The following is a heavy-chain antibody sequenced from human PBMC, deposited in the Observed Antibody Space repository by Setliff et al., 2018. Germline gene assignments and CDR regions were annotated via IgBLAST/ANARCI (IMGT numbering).Heavy chain of an antibody. CDR3: ARINFYVSSGHYYAPDY. D-gene: IGHD3-22*01. CDR2: INNYNTNT. CDR1: GYTFTNYG. J-gene: IGHJ4*02. Sequence: ASVKVSCKTSGYTFTNYGITWVRQAPGQGLEWMGWINNYNTNTNYAQKLQGRVAMTTDTSTGTAYMELRSLRSDDSAVYYCARINFYVSSGHYYAPDYWGQGTLVTVSS. V-gene: IGHV1-18*01.